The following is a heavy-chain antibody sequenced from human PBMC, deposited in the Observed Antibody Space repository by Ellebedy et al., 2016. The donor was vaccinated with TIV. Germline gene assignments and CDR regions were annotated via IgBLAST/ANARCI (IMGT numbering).Heavy chain of an antibody. D-gene: IGHD7-27*01. CDR3: AKDYPNWANDF. CDR2: ISGSSSDI. V-gene: IGHV3-11*06. Sequence: GESLKISXVASGFSFSDYYMSWIRQAPGKGLECLSYISGSSSDIKYADSVKGRFTISRDNARTSLYLQMNSLRVDDTATYYCAKDYPNWANDFWGQGALVTVSS. CDR1: GFSFSDYY. J-gene: IGHJ4*02.